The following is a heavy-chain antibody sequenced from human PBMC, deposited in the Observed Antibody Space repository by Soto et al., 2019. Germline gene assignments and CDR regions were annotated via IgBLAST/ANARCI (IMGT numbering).Heavy chain of an antibody. V-gene: IGHV2-5*01. D-gene: IGHD3-10*01. CDR2: IYWHDDT. Sequence: SGPTLVNPTQTLTLTCTFSGLSLSTSGVGVGWIRQAPGKALEWLALIYWHDDTRYSPSLKSRLSINKDHSKNRVVLTMTIVDRVDTATYYCAHSYYYGSGSYSCDYWGQGILVTVSS. CDR3: AHSYYYGSGSYSCDY. J-gene: IGHJ4*02. CDR1: GLSLSTSGVG.